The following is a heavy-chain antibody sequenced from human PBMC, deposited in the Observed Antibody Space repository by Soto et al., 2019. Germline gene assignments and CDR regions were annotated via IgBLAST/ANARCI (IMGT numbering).Heavy chain of an antibody. CDR1: GGSFIGYY. D-gene: IGHD5-18*01. CDR3: ARARRGYSYAFDY. J-gene: IGHJ4*02. Sequence: SETLSLTCAVSGGSFIGYYWSWILQPPGKGLEWIGEINHSGSTNYNPSLKSRVTISVDTSKNQFSLKLSSVTAADTAVYYCARARRGYSYAFDYWGQGPLVTVAS. CDR2: INHSGST. V-gene: IGHV4-34*01.